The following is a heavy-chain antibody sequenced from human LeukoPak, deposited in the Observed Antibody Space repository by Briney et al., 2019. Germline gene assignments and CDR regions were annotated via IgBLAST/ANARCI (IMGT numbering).Heavy chain of an antibody. V-gene: IGHV3-33*01. CDR3: ARDCGGDCYSRRTFGC. Sequence: GGSLRLSCAASGFTFSNYGMHWVRQAAGKGLEWVALIWYDGSQKYYADSVKGRFTISRDNSKNTLHLLMNSLRAEDTAVYYCARDCGGDCYSRRTFGCWGQGTLITVSS. CDR2: IWYDGSQK. J-gene: IGHJ4*02. CDR1: GFTFSNYG. D-gene: IGHD2-21*02.